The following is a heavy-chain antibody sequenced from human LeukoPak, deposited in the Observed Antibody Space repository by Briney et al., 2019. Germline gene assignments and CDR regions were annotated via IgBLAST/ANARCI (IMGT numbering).Heavy chain of an antibody. J-gene: IGHJ4*02. D-gene: IGHD3-10*01. CDR2: IKSKIDGGTT. V-gene: IGHV3-15*01. CDR1: GFTLSNAW. CDR3: TTEVLWFGESNFDY. Sequence: GGSLRLSCAASGFTLSNAWMSWVRQAPGKGLEWVGRIKSKIDGGTTDYAAPVKGRFTISRDDSKNTLYLQMNSLKTEDTAVYYCTTEVLWFGESNFDYWGQGTLVTVFS.